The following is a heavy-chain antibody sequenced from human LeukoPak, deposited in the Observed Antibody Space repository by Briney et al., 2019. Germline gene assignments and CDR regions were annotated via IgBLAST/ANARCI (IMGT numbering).Heavy chain of an antibody. J-gene: IGHJ4*02. CDR1: GFTFSTYW. CDR2: MNQDGSEK. Sequence: GGSLRLSCAASGFTFSTYWMSWVRQAPGKGLEWVANMNQDGSEKYYVDSVKGRFTISRDNAKNSLYLQMNSLRAEDTALYYCAKDMVGATWYYFDYWGQGTLVTVSS. D-gene: IGHD1-26*01. CDR3: AKDMVGATWYYFDY. V-gene: IGHV3-7*03.